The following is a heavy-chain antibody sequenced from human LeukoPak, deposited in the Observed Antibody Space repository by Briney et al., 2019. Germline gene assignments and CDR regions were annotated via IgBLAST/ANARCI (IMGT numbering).Heavy chain of an antibody. V-gene: IGHV4-34*01. CDR2: INHSGST. D-gene: IGHD5-12*01. J-gene: IGHJ4*02. CDR1: GGSFSGYY. CDR3: ARVGYSGYGYRFKYYFDY. Sequence: TTSETLSLTCAVYGGSFSGYYWSWIRQPPGKGLEWIGEINHSGSTNYNPSLKSRVTISVDTSKNQFSLKLSSVTAADTAVYYCARVGYSGYGYRFKYYFDYWGQGTLVTVSS.